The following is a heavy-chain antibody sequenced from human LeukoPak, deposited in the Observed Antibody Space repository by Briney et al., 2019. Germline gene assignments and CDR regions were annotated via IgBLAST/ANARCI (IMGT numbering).Heavy chain of an antibody. D-gene: IGHD3-22*01. J-gene: IGHJ4*02. CDR1: GYTFTGYY. Sequence: ASVKVSCKASGYTFTGYYMHWVRQAPGQGLEWMGWINPNSGGTNYAQKFQGRVTMTRDTSISTAYMELSRLRAEDTAVYYCATAGYYYDSSGYYQFDYWGQGTLVTVSS. V-gene: IGHV1-2*02. CDR2: INPNSGGT. CDR3: ATAGYYYDSSGYYQFDY.